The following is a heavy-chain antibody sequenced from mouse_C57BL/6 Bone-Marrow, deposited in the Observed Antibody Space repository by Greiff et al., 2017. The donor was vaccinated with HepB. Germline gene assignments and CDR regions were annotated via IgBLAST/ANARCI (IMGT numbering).Heavy chain of an antibody. CDR2: SRNKANDYTT. D-gene: IGHD1-1*01. V-gene: IGHV7-1*01. J-gene: IGHJ1*03. CDR3: ARDGSSYWYFDV. CDR1: GFTFSDFY. Sequence: EVKLMESGGGLVQSGRSLRLSCATSGFTFSDFYMEWVRQAPGKGLEWIAASRNKANDYTTEYSASVKGRFIVSRDTSQSILYRQMNALRAEDTAIYYCARDGSSYWYFDVWGTGTTVTVSS.